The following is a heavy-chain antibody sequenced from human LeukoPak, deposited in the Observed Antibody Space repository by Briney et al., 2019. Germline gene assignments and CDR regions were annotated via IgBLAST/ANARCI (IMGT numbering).Heavy chain of an antibody. CDR1: GFTFSSYG. Sequence: GGSLRLSCAASGFTFSSYGMHWVRQAPGKGLEWVAVISYDGSNKYYADSVKGRFTISRDNSKNTLSLQMNSLRAEDTALYYCARVRTAWYEGTFDYWGQGTLVTVSS. V-gene: IGHV3-30*19. D-gene: IGHD6-13*01. CDR2: ISYDGSNK. J-gene: IGHJ4*02. CDR3: ARVRTAWYEGTFDY.